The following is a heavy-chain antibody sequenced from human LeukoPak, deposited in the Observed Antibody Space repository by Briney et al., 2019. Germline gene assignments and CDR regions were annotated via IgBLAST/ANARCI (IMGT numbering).Heavy chain of an antibody. V-gene: IGHV3-23*01. CDR1: GYTFSSYA. Sequence: WGSLRLSCAASGYTFSSYAMSWVRQDPGRGLQWVSAIIGSGGTTYYADSVKGRFTISIDNAKNSLYLKMNSLSAEDTAVYYCARVHYGSGEYYFDYWGQGTLVTVSS. D-gene: IGHD3-10*01. CDR3: ARVHYGSGEYYFDY. J-gene: IGHJ4*02. CDR2: IIGSGGTT.